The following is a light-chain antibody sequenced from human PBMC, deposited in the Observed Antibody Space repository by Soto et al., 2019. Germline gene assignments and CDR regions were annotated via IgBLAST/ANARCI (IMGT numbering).Light chain of an antibody. CDR2: DAT. Sequence: EIVMTQSPATLSVSPGERATLSCRSSQRINNNLAWYQRTPGQAPRLLSYDATTRDTGVAARFSGSGSGTEFALNISSLQSEDSAVYYCQQYNDWPRTFGQGTKVEIK. CDR1: QRINNN. J-gene: IGKJ1*01. V-gene: IGKV3-15*01. CDR3: QQYNDWPRT.